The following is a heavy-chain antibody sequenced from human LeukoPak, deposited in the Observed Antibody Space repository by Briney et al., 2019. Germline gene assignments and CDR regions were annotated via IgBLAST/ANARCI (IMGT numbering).Heavy chain of an antibody. Sequence: SETLSLTCTVSGGSISSSNYYWAWIRQPPGQGLEWIGSIYYRGNAYYNPSLKSRVTISVDTSKNQFSLSLSSVTAADTAGYYCAREEDRSGDWGQGTLVTVTS. CDR2: IYYRGNA. V-gene: IGHV4-39*07. J-gene: IGHJ4*02. CDR1: GGSISSSNYY. D-gene: IGHD3-22*01. CDR3: AREEDRSGD.